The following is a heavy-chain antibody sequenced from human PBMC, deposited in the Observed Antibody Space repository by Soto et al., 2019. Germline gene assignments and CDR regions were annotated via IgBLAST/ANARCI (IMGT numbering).Heavy chain of an antibody. CDR2: IKQDGSEN. D-gene: IGHD4-17*01. CDR1: GFRFRDYW. V-gene: IGHV3-7*01. CDR3: ARVTTMGGY. J-gene: IGHJ4*02. Sequence: EVQLVESGGGLVQPGGSLRLSCAASGFRFRDYWMYWVRQPPGKGLEWVANIKQDGSENYCVDSVKGRFTISRDNARNSLSLQLDSLRAEDTDVYVCARVTTMGGYWGQGTLVTVSS.